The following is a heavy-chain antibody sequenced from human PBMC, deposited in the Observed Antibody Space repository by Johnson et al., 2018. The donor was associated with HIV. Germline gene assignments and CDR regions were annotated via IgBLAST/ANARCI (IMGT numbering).Heavy chain of an antibody. Sequence: EVQLVESGGGVVQPGKSRRLSCAASGFTFDDYAMHWVRQAPGKGLEWVSGIGWNSGSIGYADSVKGRFTISSDNAKNSLYLQMNSLRAEDTALYYCAKDIDGRYSSSWYGHDAFDIWGQGTMVTVSS. D-gene: IGHD6-13*01. V-gene: IGHV3-9*01. CDR2: IGWNSGSI. CDR1: GFTFDDYA. CDR3: AKDIDGRYSSSWYGHDAFDI. J-gene: IGHJ3*02.